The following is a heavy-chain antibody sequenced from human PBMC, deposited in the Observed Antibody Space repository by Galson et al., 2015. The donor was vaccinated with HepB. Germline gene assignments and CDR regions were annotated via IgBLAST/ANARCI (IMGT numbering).Heavy chain of an antibody. CDR3: LGDTGRVEFDY. Sequence: SLRLSCAASGFTFRNFAMSWVRQAPGKGLEWVSAITDSGTTYYAASVKGQFTISRDNSKKTLNLQMNSLRADDTAVYFCLGDTGRVEFDYWGQGTLVTVSS. CDR1: GFTFRNFA. CDR2: ITDSGTT. V-gene: IGHV3-23*01. D-gene: IGHD2-21*01. J-gene: IGHJ4*02.